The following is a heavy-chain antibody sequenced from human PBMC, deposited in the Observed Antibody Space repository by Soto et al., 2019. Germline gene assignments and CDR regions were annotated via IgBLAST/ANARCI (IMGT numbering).Heavy chain of an antibody. D-gene: IGHD3-9*01. CDR1: GGSISSYY. CDR2: IYYSGST. J-gene: IGHJ5*02. V-gene: IGHV4-59*01. CDR3: ARDPRNYDILTGSRFDP. Sequence: SETLSLTRTVSGGSISSYYWSWIRQPPGKGLEWIGYIYYSGSTNYNPSLKSRVTISVDTSKNQFSLKLSSVTAADTAVYYCARDPRNYDILTGSRFDPWGQGTLVTVSS.